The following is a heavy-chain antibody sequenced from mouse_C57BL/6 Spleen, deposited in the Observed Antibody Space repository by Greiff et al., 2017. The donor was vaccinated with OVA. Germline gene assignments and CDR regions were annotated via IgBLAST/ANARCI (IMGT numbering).Heavy chain of an antibody. Sequence: EVQGVESGGGLVQPGGSLKLSCAASGFTFSDYGMAWVRQAPRKGPEWVAFISNLAYSIYYADTVTGRFTISRENAKNTLYLEMSSLRSEDTAMYYCARAAQATLYFDVWGTGTTVTVSS. D-gene: IGHD3-2*02. CDR2: ISNLAYSI. J-gene: IGHJ1*03. CDR3: ARAAQATLYFDV. V-gene: IGHV5-15*01. CDR1: GFTFSDYG.